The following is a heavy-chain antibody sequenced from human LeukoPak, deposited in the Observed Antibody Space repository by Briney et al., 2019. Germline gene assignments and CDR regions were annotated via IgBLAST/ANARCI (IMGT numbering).Heavy chain of an antibody. CDR1: GYTFSSYG. J-gene: IGHJ5*02. CDR3: AGEVLCGFDT. CDR2: ISAYNGNT. V-gene: IGHV1-18*01. Sequence: GASVKLSCKASGYTFSSYGISWGREAPGQGLEWMGWISAYNGNTAYAQRLQGRVTMTTDTSTNIAYMELRSLRSADTTVYYCAGEVLCGFDTWGQGTMVTVSS. D-gene: IGHD2-21*01.